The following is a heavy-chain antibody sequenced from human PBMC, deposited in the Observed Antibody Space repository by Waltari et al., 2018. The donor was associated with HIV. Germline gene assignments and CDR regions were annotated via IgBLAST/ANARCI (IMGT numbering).Heavy chain of an antibody. J-gene: IGHJ5*02. CDR3: TLGRIDDIRSGRENLGGFDP. Sequence: VQLVQSGAEVKKPGSSVRVSCKASGDTLSNYAVSWVRQAPGQGLEWMGRLIPAIGIAMHTENFQGRVTINADKSTNSAYMELGGLRSEDTALYFCTLGRIDDIRSGRENLGGFDPWGPGTLVTVSS. CDR2: LIPAIGIA. CDR1: GDTLSNYA. D-gene: IGHD3-3*01. V-gene: IGHV1-69*04.